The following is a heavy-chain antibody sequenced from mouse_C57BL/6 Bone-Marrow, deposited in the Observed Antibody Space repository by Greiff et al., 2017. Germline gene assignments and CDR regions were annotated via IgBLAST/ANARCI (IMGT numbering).Heavy chain of an antibody. V-gene: IGHV1-74*01. CDR1: GYTFTSYW. D-gene: IGHD1-1*01. Sequence: VQLQQPGAELVKPGASVKVSCKASGYTFTSYWMHWVKQRPGQGLEWIGRIHPSDSDTNYNQKFKGKATLTVDKSSSTAYMQLSSLTSEDSAVYDCAMPIYYYGSSYVSYAMDYWGQGTSVTVSS. CDR2: IHPSDSDT. CDR3: AMPIYYYGSSYVSYAMDY. J-gene: IGHJ4*01.